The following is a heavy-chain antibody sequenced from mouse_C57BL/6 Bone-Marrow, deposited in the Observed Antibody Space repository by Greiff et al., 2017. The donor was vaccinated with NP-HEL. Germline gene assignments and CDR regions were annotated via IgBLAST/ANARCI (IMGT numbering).Heavy chain of an antibody. D-gene: IGHD1-1*01. CDR1: GYTFTSYW. Sequence: VQLQQPGAELVRPGSSVKLSCKASGYTFTSYWMHWVQQRPIQGLEWIGNIDPSDSETHYNQKFKDKATLTVDKSSSTAYMQLSSLTSEDSAVYYCARWDYYGSSSWFAYWGQGTLVTVSA. J-gene: IGHJ3*01. CDR3: ARWDYYGSSSWFAY. CDR2: IDPSDSET. V-gene: IGHV1-52*01.